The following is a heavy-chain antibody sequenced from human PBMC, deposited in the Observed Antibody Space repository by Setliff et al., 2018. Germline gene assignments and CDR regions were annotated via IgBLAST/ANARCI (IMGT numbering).Heavy chain of an antibody. CDR1: GYTLNNYA. Sequence: ASVKVSCKASGYTLNNYAMNWVRQAPGQGFEWRGWINPNSGGTNPAQKFQGRVTMTRDTSISTAYMELSSLRSDDTAVYYCAREGVDIRSSTDYRYDMDVWGKGTTVTVSS. V-gene: IGHV1-2*02. CDR3: AREGVDIRSSTDYRYDMDV. D-gene: IGHD5-12*01. J-gene: IGHJ6*03. CDR2: INPNSGGT.